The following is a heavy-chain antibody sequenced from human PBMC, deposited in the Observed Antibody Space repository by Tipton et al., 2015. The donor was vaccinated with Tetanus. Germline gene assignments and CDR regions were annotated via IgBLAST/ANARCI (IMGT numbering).Heavy chain of an antibody. CDR1: GGSISSSSHY. CDR2: IYYTGST. D-gene: IGHD3-22*01. CDR3: ASQYYYDNSAYYCHDAFDI. Sequence: TLSLTCTVSGGSISSSSHYWAWIRQPPGKGLEWIGSIYYTGSTYYNPSLKSRVTISVDTSKNQFSLKLSSVTAADTDVYYCASQYYYDNSAYYCHDAFDIWGQGTMVPVSS. V-gene: IGHV4-39*01. J-gene: IGHJ3*02.